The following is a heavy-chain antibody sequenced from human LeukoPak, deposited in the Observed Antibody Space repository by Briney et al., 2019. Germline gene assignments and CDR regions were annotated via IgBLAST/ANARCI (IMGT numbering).Heavy chain of an antibody. Sequence: PPETLSLTCTVSGGSISSYYWSWIRQPPGKGLEWIGYIYYSGSTNYNPSLKSRVTISVDTSKNQFSLKLSSVTAADTAVYYCARGSWYYYDSSVEFFDYWGQGTLVTVSS. D-gene: IGHD3-22*01. CDR1: GGSISSYY. CDR2: IYYSGST. CDR3: ARGSWYYYDSSVEFFDY. J-gene: IGHJ4*02. V-gene: IGHV4-59*01.